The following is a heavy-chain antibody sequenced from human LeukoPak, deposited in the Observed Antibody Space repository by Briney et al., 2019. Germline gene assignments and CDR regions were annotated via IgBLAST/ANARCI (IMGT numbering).Heavy chain of an antibody. D-gene: IGHD1-26*01. CDR1: GFSFSSYE. J-gene: IGHJ4*02. CDR2: ISYDGSNK. Sequence: GGSLRLSCAASGFSFSSYEMYWVRQAPGKGLEWVAVISYDGSNKYYADSVKGRFTISRDNSRNTLYLQMNSLRAEDTAMYYCAREVMSYSGSYGSDYWGQGTLVTVSS. V-gene: IGHV3-30-3*01. CDR3: AREVMSYSGSYGSDY.